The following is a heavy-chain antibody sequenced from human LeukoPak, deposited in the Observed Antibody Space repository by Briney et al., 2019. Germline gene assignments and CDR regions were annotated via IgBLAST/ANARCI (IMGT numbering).Heavy chain of an antibody. V-gene: IGHV4-59*01. Sequence: SETLSLTCTVSGGSISSYYWSWIRQPPGKGLEWIVYIYYSGSTNYNPSLKSRVTISVDTSKNQFSLKLSSVTAADTAVYYCARDLGGYSSSWYVGGVWFDPWGQGTLVTVSS. CDR1: GGSISSYY. CDR2: IYYSGST. CDR3: ARDLGGYSSSWYVGGVWFDP. D-gene: IGHD6-13*01. J-gene: IGHJ5*02.